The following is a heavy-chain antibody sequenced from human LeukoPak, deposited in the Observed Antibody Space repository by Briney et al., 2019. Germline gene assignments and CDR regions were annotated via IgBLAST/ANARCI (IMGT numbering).Heavy chain of an antibody. D-gene: IGHD6-6*01. Sequence: EASVKVSCKASGYTFTGYYMHWVGQAPGQGLEWMGWINPNSGGTNYAQKFQGRVTMTRDTSISTAYMELSRLRSDDTAVYYCARWAPLYRQLVPGVVYYFDYWGQGTLVTVSS. CDR1: GYTFTGYY. CDR2: INPNSGGT. CDR3: ARWAPLYRQLVPGVVYYFDY. V-gene: IGHV1-2*02. J-gene: IGHJ4*02.